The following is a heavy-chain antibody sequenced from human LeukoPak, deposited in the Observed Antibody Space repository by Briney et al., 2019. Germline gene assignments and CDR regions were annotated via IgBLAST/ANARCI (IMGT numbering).Heavy chain of an antibody. J-gene: IGHJ4*02. CDR1: GFTFNRYS. D-gene: IGHD3-22*01. CDR2: IDRSSSYI. CDR3: ARWSGGITMTLFERLDFDY. Sequence: GGSLRLSCAASGFTFNRYSMNWVRQAPGKGLEWVSSIDRSSSYIYYADSVRGRFTVSRDNAENSLFLQMNSLRAEDTAVYYCARWSGGITMTLFERLDFDYWGQGTLVTVSS. V-gene: IGHV3-21*03.